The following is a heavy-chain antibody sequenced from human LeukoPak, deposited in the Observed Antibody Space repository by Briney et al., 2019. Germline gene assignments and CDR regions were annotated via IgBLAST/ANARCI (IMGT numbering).Heavy chain of an antibody. CDR1: GCTMSSYD. Sequence: GGSLRLSCAPSGCTMSSYDMHWVRQAPGKGLEWVAFIQYDENNKYYADSVKGRFTISRVTSKNTLYLQMNSLRAEDTAVYYCAKLLRFGELLATDYWGQGTLVTVSS. CDR2: IQYDENNK. V-gene: IGHV3-30*02. D-gene: IGHD3-10*01. J-gene: IGHJ4*02. CDR3: AKLLRFGELLATDY.